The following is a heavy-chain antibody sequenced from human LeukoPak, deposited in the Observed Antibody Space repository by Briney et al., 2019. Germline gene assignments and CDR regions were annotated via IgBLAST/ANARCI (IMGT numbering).Heavy chain of an antibody. Sequence: GSLRLSCAPSGITFCSHSMHWVRQALGKGVMWVSRINTDGSSSNYAGSVKGRFTISRDNAKNTLYLQMNSLRAEDTAVYYCARVYSYSDPMDHWGQGTLVTVSS. CDR1: GITFCSHS. CDR3: ARVYSYSDPMDH. D-gene: IGHD1-26*01. V-gene: IGHV3-74*01. J-gene: IGHJ4*02. CDR2: INTDGSSS.